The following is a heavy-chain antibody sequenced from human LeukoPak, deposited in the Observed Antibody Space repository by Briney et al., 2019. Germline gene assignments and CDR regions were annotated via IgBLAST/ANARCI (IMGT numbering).Heavy chain of an antibody. Sequence: ASVKGSCKASGYTFTSYGISWVRQAPGQGLEWIGWISAYNGNTNYAQKLQGRVTMTTDTSTSTAYMELRSLRSDDTAVYYCAREASVGYYYDSSGYPPDYWGQGTLVTVSS. CDR2: ISAYNGNT. J-gene: IGHJ4*02. D-gene: IGHD3-22*01. V-gene: IGHV1-18*01. CDR1: GYTFTSYG. CDR3: AREASVGYYYDSSGYPPDY.